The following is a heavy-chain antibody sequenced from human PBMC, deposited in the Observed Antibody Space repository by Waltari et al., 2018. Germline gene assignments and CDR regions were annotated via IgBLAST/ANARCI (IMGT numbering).Heavy chain of an antibody. Sequence: EVQLLESGGGLVQPGGSLRLSCAASGFTFSSYAMTWVRQAPGKGPEWVSVISGTSATTHYADSGKGRLTISRDNSKNTLYLQMNSLRVEDTAVYYCAKDRSFMPGSWHPLDYWGQGALVTVSS. V-gene: IGHV3-23*01. CDR2: ISGTSATT. CDR1: GFTFSSYA. CDR3: AKDRSFMPGSWHPLDY. D-gene: IGHD6-13*01. J-gene: IGHJ4*02.